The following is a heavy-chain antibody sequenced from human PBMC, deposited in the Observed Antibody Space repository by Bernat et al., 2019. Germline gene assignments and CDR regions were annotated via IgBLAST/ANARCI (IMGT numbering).Heavy chain of an antibody. Sequence: QMQLQESGPGLVKPSETLSLTCTVSGGSISGYYWSWIRQPPGKGLESLGYVFYTGSSNYNPSLKSRVTMSVDTSKNQFSLILTSLTTADTAVYYCARYTGGNYWVDNWGQGILVTVSS. CDR2: VFYTGSS. J-gene: IGHJ4*02. CDR3: ARYTGGNYWVDN. V-gene: IGHV4-59*01. CDR1: GGSISGYY. D-gene: IGHD4-23*01.